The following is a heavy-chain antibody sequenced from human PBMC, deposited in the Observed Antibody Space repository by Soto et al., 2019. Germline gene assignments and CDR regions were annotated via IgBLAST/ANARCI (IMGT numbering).Heavy chain of an antibody. J-gene: IGHJ6*03. CDR1: GFTFSSYG. Sequence: GGSLRLSCAASGFTFSSYGMHWVRQAPGKGLEWVAVIWYDGSNKYYADSVKGRFTISRDNSKNTLYLQMNSLRAEDTAVYYCARGDSSSWGYYYYYYMDVWGKGTTVTVSS. D-gene: IGHD6-13*01. V-gene: IGHV3-33*01. CDR3: ARGDSSSWGYYYYYYMDV. CDR2: IWYDGSNK.